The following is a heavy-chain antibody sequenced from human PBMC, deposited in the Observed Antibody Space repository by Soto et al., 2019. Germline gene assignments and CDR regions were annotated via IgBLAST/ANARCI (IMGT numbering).Heavy chain of an antibody. J-gene: IGHJ4*02. D-gene: IGHD3-22*01. Sequence: SETLSLSCTVSGGSISSYYWSWIRQPPGKGLEWIGYIYYSGSTNYNPSLKSRVTISVDTSKNQFSLKLSSVTAADTAVYYCARLDYDSSXYYGYWGQGTLVTVSS. CDR3: ARLDYDSSXYYGY. CDR1: GGSISSYY. V-gene: IGHV4-59*08. CDR2: IYYSGST.